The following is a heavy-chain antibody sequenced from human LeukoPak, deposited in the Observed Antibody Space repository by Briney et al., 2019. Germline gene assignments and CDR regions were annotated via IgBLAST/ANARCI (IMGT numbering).Heavy chain of an antibody. CDR1: GFLFSIYA. J-gene: IGHJ4*02. CDR3: AGRSYFDY. CDR2: ISYDGSNK. V-gene: IGHV3-30-3*01. Sequence: PGRSLRLFCAASGFLFSIYAMHWVRQAPGKGLVGVAVISYDGSNKYYAVSVKGRFTISRDNSKNTLYLQMNSLRAEDTAVYYCAGRSYFDYWGQGTLVTVSS.